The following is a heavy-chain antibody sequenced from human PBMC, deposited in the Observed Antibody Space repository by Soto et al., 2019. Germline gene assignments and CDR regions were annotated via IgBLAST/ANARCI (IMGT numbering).Heavy chain of an antibody. D-gene: IGHD3-10*01. CDR2: IDPTNSNI. V-gene: IGHV5-10-1*01. CDR1: GYRFTSSW. CDR3: ARLRGVPGGGDY. Sequence: GESLKISCAASGYRFTSSWITWVRHIPGKGLEWMATIDPTNSNINYNPSFRGHVTLSVDKSASTAYLEWISLRASDTAIYYCARLRGVPGGGDYSGQAPLVTVSS. J-gene: IGHJ4*03.